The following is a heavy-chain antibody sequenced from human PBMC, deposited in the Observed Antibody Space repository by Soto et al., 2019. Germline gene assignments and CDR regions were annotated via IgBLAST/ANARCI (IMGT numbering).Heavy chain of an antibody. J-gene: IGHJ6*02. V-gene: IGHV1-69*02. CDR1: GGTFSSYT. CDR2: IIPILGIA. Sequence: QVQLVQSGAEVKKPGYSVKVSCKASGGTFSSYTIRWVRQAPGQGLEWMGRIIPILGIANYAQKFQGRVTITAEKSTSTDYMELSSLRSEDTAVYYCARAAPAASHDYYGMDVWGQGTTVTVSS. D-gene: IGHD2-2*01. CDR3: ARAAPAASHDYYGMDV.